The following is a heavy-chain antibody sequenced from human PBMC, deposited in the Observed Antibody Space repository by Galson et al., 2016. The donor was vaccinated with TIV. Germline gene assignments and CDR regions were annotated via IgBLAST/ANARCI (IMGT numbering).Heavy chain of an antibody. V-gene: IGHV4-59*11. CDR2: IYSSGST. CDR1: GGSMSSHF. Sequence: QVQLQESGPGLVKPSETLSLVCTVSGGSMSSHFWSWIRQPPGKGLEWIGYIYSSGSTNYHPSFKSRVTISVDTSVNQFSLNLRSVTAADTATYYCARETATSTYAFDIWGQGTMV. J-gene: IGHJ3*02. D-gene: IGHD2/OR15-2a*01. CDR3: ARETATSTYAFDI.